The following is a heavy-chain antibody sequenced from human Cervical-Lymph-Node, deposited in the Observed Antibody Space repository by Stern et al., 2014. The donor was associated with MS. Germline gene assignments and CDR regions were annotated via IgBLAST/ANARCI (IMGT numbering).Heavy chain of an antibody. D-gene: IGHD3-16*02. V-gene: IGHV5-51*01. CDR3: ARHSVSSVGGMDV. J-gene: IGHJ6*02. CDR2: TYPGNSDT. CDR1: GYSFTTYW. Sequence: VQLVQSGAEMKKPGESLKISCKGYGYSFTTYWIGWVRQMPGKGLEWMGMTYPGNSDTRYSPSFQGQVTISADKSISTAYLQWNSLKASDTAMYYCARHSVSSVGGMDVWGQGTTVTVSS.